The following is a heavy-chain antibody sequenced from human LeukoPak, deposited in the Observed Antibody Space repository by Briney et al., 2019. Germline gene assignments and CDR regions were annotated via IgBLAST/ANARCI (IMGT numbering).Heavy chain of an antibody. J-gene: IGHJ4*02. V-gene: IGHV4-59*08. CDR1: GDSISAYY. D-gene: IGHD1-26*01. Sequence: SETLSLTCTVSGDSISAYYWSWVRQPPGKGLEWIAFVHKTGSIDYNPSLKSRATISMDTSNSQFSLHVDSVTAADTAVYYCTKYGGSPANYFDSWGPGTLVTVSP. CDR2: VHKTGSI. CDR3: TKYGGSPANYFDS.